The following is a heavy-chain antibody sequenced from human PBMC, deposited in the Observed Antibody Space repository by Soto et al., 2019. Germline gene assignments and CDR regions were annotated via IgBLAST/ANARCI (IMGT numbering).Heavy chain of an antibody. J-gene: IGHJ4*02. V-gene: IGHV2-5*01. Sequence: SGPTLVNPTETLTLTCTFSGFSVSTTGMGVGWIRQPPGKALEWLALIFWNDDKRYIPSLKSRLTITKGTYNNQVVLTMTNMDPVDTGPYHCAPRAYTYGPLFDYWGQGTLVTVSS. CDR3: APRAYTYGPLFDY. CDR1: GFSVSTTGMG. D-gene: IGHD3-10*01. CDR2: IFWNDDK.